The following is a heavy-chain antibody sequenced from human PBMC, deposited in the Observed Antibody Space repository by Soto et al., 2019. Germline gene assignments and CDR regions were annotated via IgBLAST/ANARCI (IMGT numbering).Heavy chain of an antibody. CDR2: IFFTGIT. J-gene: IGHJ6*02. Sequence: QVQLQESGPGLVRPSETLSLTCTVSGGSVTTGSYNWSWIRRPPGKGLEGIGNIFFTGITHYNPSLNNRVTMSVDTSKNQFSLTVTSVTAADTAVYYCARDGHGMDVWGQGTTVTVSS. V-gene: IGHV4-61*01. CDR3: ARDGHGMDV. CDR1: GGSVTTGSYN.